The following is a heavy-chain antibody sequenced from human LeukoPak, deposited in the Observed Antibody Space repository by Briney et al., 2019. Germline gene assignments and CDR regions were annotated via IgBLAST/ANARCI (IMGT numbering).Heavy chain of an antibody. Sequence: RASVTVSCRASGYIFTTYGISWVRQAPGQGLEWLGWISDHNGNPDYAEKFQGRVTLTTDPSTSTAYMELTSLRSDDTAVYYCARDSILGAPYTDYWGQGTLVTVSS. CDR2: ISDHNGNP. J-gene: IGHJ4*02. CDR1: GYIFTTYG. D-gene: IGHD2-21*01. CDR3: ARDSILGAPYTDY. V-gene: IGHV1-18*01.